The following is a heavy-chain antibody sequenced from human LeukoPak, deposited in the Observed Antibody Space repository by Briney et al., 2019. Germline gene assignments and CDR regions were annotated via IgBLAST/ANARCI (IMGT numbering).Heavy chain of an antibody. CDR1: GYSISSGYY. V-gene: IGHV4-38-2*02. J-gene: IGHJ5*02. CDR2: IYHSGST. Sequence: SETLSLTCTVSGYSISSGYYWGWIRQPPGKGLEWIGSIYHSGSTYYNPSLKSRVTISVDTSKNQFSLKLSSVTAADTAVYYCARDARMPPGWFDPWGQGTLVTVSS. CDR3: ARDARMPPGWFDP. D-gene: IGHD2-15*01.